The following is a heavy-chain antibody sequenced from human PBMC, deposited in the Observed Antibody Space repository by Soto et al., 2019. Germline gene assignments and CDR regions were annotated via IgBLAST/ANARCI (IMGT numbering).Heavy chain of an antibody. CDR3: AKSPQQQLVSWDY. V-gene: IGHV3-23*01. Sequence: GGSLRLSCAASGFTFSSYAISWVRQTPGKGLEWVSAISGSGGSTYYADSVKGRFTISRDNSKNTLYLQMNSLRAEDTAVYYCAKSPQQQLVSWDYWGQGTLVTVSS. CDR2: ISGSGGST. J-gene: IGHJ4*02. CDR1: GFTFSSYA. D-gene: IGHD6-13*01.